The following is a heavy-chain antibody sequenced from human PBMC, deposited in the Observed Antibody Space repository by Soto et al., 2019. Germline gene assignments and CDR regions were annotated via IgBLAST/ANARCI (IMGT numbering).Heavy chain of an antibody. D-gene: IGHD5-12*01. V-gene: IGHV3-7*01. CDR2: IKQDGSEK. CDR1: GFTFSSYW. CDR3: ARDEGYSGYDDRPEEKGFDY. Sequence: GGSLRISCAASGFTFSSYWMSWVRQDSGKGLEWVAKIKQDGSEKYYVDSEKGRFTISRDNAKTSLYLQMNILRAEDTAVYYCARDEGYSGYDDRPEEKGFDYWGQGTLVTVSS. J-gene: IGHJ4*02.